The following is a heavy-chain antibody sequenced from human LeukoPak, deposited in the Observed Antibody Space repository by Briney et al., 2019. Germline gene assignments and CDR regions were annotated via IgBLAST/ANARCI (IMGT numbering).Heavy chain of an antibody. V-gene: IGHV3-30*18. CDR3: AKDSRAVAGTGTYYDY. D-gene: IGHD6-19*01. CDR2: ISYDGSNK. J-gene: IGHJ4*02. Sequence: PGRSLRLSCAASGFTFSSYGMHWVRQAPGKGLEWVAVISYDGSNKYYADSVKGRFTISRDNSKNTLYLQMNSLRAEDTAVYYCAKDSRAVAGTGTYYDYWGQGTLVTVSS. CDR1: GFTFSSYG.